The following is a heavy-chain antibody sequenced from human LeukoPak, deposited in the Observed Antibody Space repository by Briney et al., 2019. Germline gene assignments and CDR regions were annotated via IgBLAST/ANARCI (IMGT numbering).Heavy chain of an antibody. V-gene: IGHV3-23*01. CDR1: GFTFSSYA. D-gene: IGHD6-6*01. Sequence: GGSLRLSCAASGFTFSSYAMSWVRQAPGKGLEWVSAISGSGGSTHYADSVKGRFTISRDNSKNTLYLQMNSLRAEDTAVYYCAKPVLSTSYYFDYWGQGTLVTVSS. CDR3: AKPVLSTSYYFDY. J-gene: IGHJ4*02. CDR2: ISGSGGST.